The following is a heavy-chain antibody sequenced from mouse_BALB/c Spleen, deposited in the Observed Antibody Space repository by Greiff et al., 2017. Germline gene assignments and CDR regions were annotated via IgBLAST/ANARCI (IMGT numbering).Heavy chain of an antibody. CDR3: AGDSLWDY. J-gene: IGHJ3*01. CDR1: GFTFSSYA. CDR2: ISSGGST. Sequence: EVQRVESGGGLVKPGGSLKLSCAASGFTFSSYAMSWVRQTPEKRLEWVASISSGGSTYYPDSVKGRFTIYRDNARNILYLQMRSLRSEEAAMYYCAGDSLWDYWGQGTPVTVSA. V-gene: IGHV5-6-5*01. D-gene: IGHD1-1*02.